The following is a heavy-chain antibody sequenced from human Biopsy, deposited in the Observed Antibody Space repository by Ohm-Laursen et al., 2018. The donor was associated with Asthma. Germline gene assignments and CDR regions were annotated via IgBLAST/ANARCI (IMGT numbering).Heavy chain of an antibody. J-gene: IGHJ6*02. Sequence: SLRLSCAASGFTFSSYGMNWVRQAPGKGLQRGSSISPGAGSTYYADSVRGRFTISRDNSNTVFLQMNSLRAEDTAVYYCARISICRTTTCYSYCSYSMDVWGQGTTVTVSS. V-gene: IGHV3-23*01. D-gene: IGHD2-2*01. CDR1: GFTFSSYG. CDR2: ISPGAGST. CDR3: ARISICRTTTCYSYCSYSMDV.